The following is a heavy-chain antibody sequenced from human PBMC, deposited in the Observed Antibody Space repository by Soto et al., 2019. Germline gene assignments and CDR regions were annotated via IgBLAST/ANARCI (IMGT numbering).Heavy chain of an antibody. J-gene: IGHJ6*02. V-gene: IGHV3-30*03. Sequence: TGGSLRLSCAASGFTFTIYDMHWVRQSPGKGLEWMALILHDGSAEYYADSVKGRFTISRDNSKSTLYLQMNSLRAEDTAVYYCARSRDGYSFYCDYGMDVWGQGTTVTVSS. CDR3: ARSRDGYSFYCDYGMDV. D-gene: IGHD4-4*01. CDR1: GFTFTIYD. CDR2: ILHDGSAE.